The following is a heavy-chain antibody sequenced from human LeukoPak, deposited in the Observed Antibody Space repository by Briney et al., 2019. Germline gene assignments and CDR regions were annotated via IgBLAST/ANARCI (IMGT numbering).Heavy chain of an antibody. D-gene: IGHD3-22*01. CDR1: GYTFTGYY. CDR3: ARELPYEYYDYYYMDV. V-gene: IGHV1-2*06. Sequence: ASVKVSCKASGYTFTGYYMHWVRQAPGQGLEWMGRINPNSGGTNYAQKFQGRVTMTRDTSISTAYMELSRLRSDDTAVYYCARELPYEYYDYYYMDVWGKGTTVTVSS. CDR2: INPNSGGT. J-gene: IGHJ6*03.